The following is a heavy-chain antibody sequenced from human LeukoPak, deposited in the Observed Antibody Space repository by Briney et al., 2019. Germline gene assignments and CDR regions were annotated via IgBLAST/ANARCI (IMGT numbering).Heavy chain of an antibody. Sequence: PGRSLRLSCAASGFTFSSYAMHWVRQAPGKGLEWVAVISYDGSNKYYADSVKGRFTISRDNSKNTLYLQMNSLRAEDTAVYYCATELNYYDSTYLDYWGQGTLVTVSS. CDR3: ATELNYYDSTYLDY. V-gene: IGHV3-30-3*01. J-gene: IGHJ4*02. CDR1: GFTFSSYA. D-gene: IGHD3-22*01. CDR2: ISYDGSNK.